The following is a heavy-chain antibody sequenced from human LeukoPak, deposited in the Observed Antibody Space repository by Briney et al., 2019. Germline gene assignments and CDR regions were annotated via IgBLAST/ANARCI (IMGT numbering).Heavy chain of an antibody. D-gene: IGHD4-17*01. Sequence: GGSLRLSCAVSGLTFSSSWMDWVRQAPGKGLEWVASINPDGNKKYSADSVKGRFTISRDNAENSLYLQMNSLRAEDTAVYYCARESYGDYVIDPWGQGTLVTVSS. CDR3: ARESYGDYVIDP. CDR1: GLTFSSSW. CDR2: INPDGNKK. V-gene: IGHV3-7*01. J-gene: IGHJ5*02.